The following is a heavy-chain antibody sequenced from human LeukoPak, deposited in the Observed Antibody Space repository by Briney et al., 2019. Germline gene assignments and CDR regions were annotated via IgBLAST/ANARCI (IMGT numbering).Heavy chain of an antibody. J-gene: IGHJ4*02. Sequence: GGSLRLSCAASGFTFSSYSMNWVPQAPGKGLVWVSSISSSSSYIDYADSVKGRFTISRHHAKNSLYLQMNSLRAADTAVYHCARDRTPTYYYDSSGYYYFDYWGQGTLVTVSS. CDR3: ARDRTPTYYYDSSGYYYFDY. V-gene: IGHV3-21*01. CDR2: ISSSSSYI. CDR1: GFTFSSYS. D-gene: IGHD3-22*01.